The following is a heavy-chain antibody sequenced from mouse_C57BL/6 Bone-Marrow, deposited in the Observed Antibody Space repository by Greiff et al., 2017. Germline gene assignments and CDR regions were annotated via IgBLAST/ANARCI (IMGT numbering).Heavy chain of an antibody. D-gene: IGHD2-3*01. V-gene: IGHV1-22*01. CDR2: INPNTGGT. J-gene: IGHJ3*01. CDR3: ASDGYFY. CDR1: GYTFTDYN. Sequence: VQLQQSGPELVKPGASVKMSCKASGYTFTDYNMHWVKQSHGKSLEWIGYINPNTGGTSYNQQFKGKATLTVNKSYSKAYMELRRLTAEDSAVYDCASDGYFYGGQGTLVTVSA.